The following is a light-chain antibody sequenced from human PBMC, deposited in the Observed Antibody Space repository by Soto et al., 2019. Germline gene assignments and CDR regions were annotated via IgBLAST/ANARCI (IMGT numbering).Light chain of an antibody. CDR1: SSNIGAGYD. V-gene: IGLV1-40*01. CDR3: QSYDSSLTGSKV. J-gene: IGLJ1*01. CDR2: GNS. Sequence: QSVLTQPPSVSGAPGQRVTISCTGSSSNIGAGYDVHWYQQLPGTAPKLLIYGNSERPSGVPDRFSGSKPGTSASLAITGLQAEDEADYYCQSYDSSLTGSKVFGTGTKVTVL.